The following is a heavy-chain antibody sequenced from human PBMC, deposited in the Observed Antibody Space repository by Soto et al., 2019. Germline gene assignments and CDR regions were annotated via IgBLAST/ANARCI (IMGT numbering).Heavy chain of an antibody. V-gene: IGHV1-69*02. CDR2: IIPILGIA. CDR1: GGTFSSYT. Sequence: QVQLVQSGAEVKKPGSSVKVSCKASGGTFSSYTISWVRQAPGQGLEWMGRIIPILGIANYAQKFQGRVTITADKSTSTAYMELSSLRSEDTAVYYCARFTGASAGTIWFDPWGQGTLVTVSS. D-gene: IGHD6-13*01. CDR3: ARFTGASAGTIWFDP. J-gene: IGHJ5*02.